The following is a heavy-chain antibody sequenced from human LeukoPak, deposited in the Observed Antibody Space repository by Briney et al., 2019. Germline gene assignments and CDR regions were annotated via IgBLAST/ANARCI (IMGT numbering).Heavy chain of an antibody. D-gene: IGHD2-21*02. CDR2: ISGSGGST. CDR3: AKPIFWGGDFDAFDI. CDR1: GFTVSSNY. Sequence: PGGSLRLSCAASGFTVSSNYMSWVRQAPGKGLEWVSAISGSGGSTYYADSVKGRFTISRDNSKNTLYLQMNSLRAEDTAVYYCAKPIFWGGDFDAFDIWGQGTMVTVSS. J-gene: IGHJ3*02. V-gene: IGHV3-23*01.